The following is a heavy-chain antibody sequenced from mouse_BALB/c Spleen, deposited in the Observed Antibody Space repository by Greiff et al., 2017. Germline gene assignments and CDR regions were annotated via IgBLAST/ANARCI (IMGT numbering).Heavy chain of an antibody. J-gene: IGHJ1*01. Sequence: EVKVVESGAELVKPGASVKLSCTASGFNIKDTYMHWVKQRPEQGLEWIGRIDPANGNTKYDPKFQGKATVTADTSSNTAYLQLSSLTSEDTAVYYCAKGSSYWYFDVWGAGTTVTVSS. V-gene: IGHV14-3*02. CDR1: GFNIKDTY. CDR3: AKGSSYWYFDV. CDR2: IDPANGNT. D-gene: IGHD1-1*01.